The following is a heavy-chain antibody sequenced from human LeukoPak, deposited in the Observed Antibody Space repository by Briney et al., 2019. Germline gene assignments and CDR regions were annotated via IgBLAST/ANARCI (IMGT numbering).Heavy chain of an antibody. D-gene: IGHD5/OR15-5a*01. CDR2: IKQDGSEK. CDR1: GFTFSRLW. Sequence: PGGSLRLSCAASGFTFSRLWMSWVRQAPGKGLEWVANIKQDGSEKHYVDSVKGRFTISRDNAKNSLYLQMDSLRAEDTAIYYCARDANAGYSVNWFDPWGQGTLVTVSS. V-gene: IGHV3-7*03. CDR3: ARDANAGYSVNWFDP. J-gene: IGHJ5*01.